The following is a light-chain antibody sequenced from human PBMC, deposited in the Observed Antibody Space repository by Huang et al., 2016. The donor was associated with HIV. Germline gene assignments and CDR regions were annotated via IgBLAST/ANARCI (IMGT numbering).Light chain of an antibody. CDR2: TTS. J-gene: IGKJ3*01. CDR1: QSLGSY. V-gene: IGKV1-39*01. CDR3: QQSHSTPFT. Sequence: DIQMTQSPFSLSASVGDRVTITCRASQSLGSYLNWYQQKPGKAPKLLIYTTSSLLSGVPSRFSGSGSGTDFTLTISSLHPEDFATYYCQQSHSTPFTFGPGTKVDIK.